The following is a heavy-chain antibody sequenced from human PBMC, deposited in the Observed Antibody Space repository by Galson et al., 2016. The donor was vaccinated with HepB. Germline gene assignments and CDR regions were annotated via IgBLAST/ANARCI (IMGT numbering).Heavy chain of an antibody. Sequence: SLRLSCAVSGFIFSDYAMHWVRQAPGKGLEWVAVISYDGSEEFYADSLKGRFTISRDNSRDTLYLQMNSLRPEDTAVYYCTKDPQLYVTRGVWDNWGQGALVTVSP. CDR3: TKDPQLYVTRGVWDN. V-gene: IGHV3-30*07. CDR2: ISYDGSEE. D-gene: IGHD3-10*01. CDR1: GFIFSDYA. J-gene: IGHJ4*02.